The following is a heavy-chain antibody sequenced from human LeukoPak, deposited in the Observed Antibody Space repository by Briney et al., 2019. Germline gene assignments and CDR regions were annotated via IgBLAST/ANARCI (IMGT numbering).Heavy chain of an antibody. V-gene: IGHV3-15*01. CDR1: GFTFSNAW. CDR3: TTDITGDYYYYMDV. Sequence: GGSLRLSCAASGFTFSNAWMSWVRQAPGKGLEWVGRIKSKTDGGTTDYAAPVKGRFTISRDDSKNTLYLQMNSLKTEDTAVYYCTTDITGDYYYYMDVWGKGTTVTVSS. CDR2: IKSKTDGGTT. J-gene: IGHJ6*03. D-gene: IGHD1-14*01.